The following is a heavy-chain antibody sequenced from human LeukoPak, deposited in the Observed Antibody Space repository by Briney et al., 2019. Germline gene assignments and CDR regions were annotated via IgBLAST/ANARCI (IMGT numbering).Heavy chain of an antibody. V-gene: IGHV3-7*01. Sequence: PGGSLRLSCAASGFTFSSYWMSWVRQAPGKGLEWVANIKQDGSEKYYADSVKGRFTISRDNSKNTLYLQMNSLRAEDTAVYYCAKEARYIYVWEAFDIWGQGTMVTVSS. J-gene: IGHJ3*02. D-gene: IGHD5-18*01. CDR3: AKEARYIYVWEAFDI. CDR2: IKQDGSEK. CDR1: GFTFSSYW.